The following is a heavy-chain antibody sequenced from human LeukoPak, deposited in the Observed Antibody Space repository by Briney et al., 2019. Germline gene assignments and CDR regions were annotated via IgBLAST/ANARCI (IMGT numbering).Heavy chain of an antibody. Sequence: PGGSLRLSCAASGLTFRNSWMHWVRQAPGKGLEWVANINQDENNKYYADSVEGRFTISRDTAKDSLHLQMNSLRAEDTAVYFCARDRGFTSFDYWGQGILVTVSS. J-gene: IGHJ4*02. D-gene: IGHD1-26*01. CDR3: ARDRGFTSFDY. V-gene: IGHV3-7*01. CDR2: INQDENNK. CDR1: GLTFRNSW.